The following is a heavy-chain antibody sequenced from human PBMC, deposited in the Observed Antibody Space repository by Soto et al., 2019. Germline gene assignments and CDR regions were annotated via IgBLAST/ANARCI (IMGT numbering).Heavy chain of an antibody. V-gene: IGHV3-30-3*01. Sequence: QVQLVESGGGVVQPGRSLRLSCAASGFTFSSYAIHWVRQAPGKGLEWVAVISSDGSDKYYADSVKGRFSISRDNSKNTLYLQINSLRAEDTGVYYCAREGDRYYLDYWGQGTLVTVSS. CDR1: GFTFSSYA. J-gene: IGHJ4*02. CDR3: AREGDRYYLDY. D-gene: IGHD2-21*01. CDR2: ISSDGSDK.